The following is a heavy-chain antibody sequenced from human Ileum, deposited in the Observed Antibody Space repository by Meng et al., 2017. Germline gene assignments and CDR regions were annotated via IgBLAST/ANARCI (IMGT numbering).Heavy chain of an antibody. J-gene: IGHJ4*02. Sequence: SETLSLTCSISGGSISSYYWSWIRQLPGKGLEWMGFIHYTGSTNYDPSLKSRVTMSVDTSENQCSLKLSSVTAADTAVYYCARGGASSRPFDQWGQGTLVTVSS. V-gene: IGHV4-59*01. CDR1: GGSISSYY. CDR3: ARGGASSRPFDQ. D-gene: IGHD6-13*01. CDR2: IHYTGST.